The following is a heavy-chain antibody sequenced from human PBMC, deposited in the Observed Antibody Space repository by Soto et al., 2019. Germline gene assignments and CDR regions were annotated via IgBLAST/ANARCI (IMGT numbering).Heavy chain of an antibody. CDR2: IIPIVGTA. V-gene: IGHV1-69*06. CDR3: ARVFWSGSILDTYHYYGMDV. CDR1: GGTFSSYA. Sequence: QVQLVQSGAEVKKPGSSVKVSCKASGGTFSSYAISWVRQAPGQGLEWMGGIIPIVGTANYAQKFQGRVTITADKSTSTDYMELSSPRSEDTAVYYCARVFWSGSILDTYHYYGMDVWGQGTTVTVSS. J-gene: IGHJ6*02. D-gene: IGHD3-3*01.